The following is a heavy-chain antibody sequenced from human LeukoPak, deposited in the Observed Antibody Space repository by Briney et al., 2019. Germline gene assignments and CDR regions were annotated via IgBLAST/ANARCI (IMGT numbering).Heavy chain of an antibody. CDR1: GFTFSSYA. Sequence: GGSLRLSCATAGFTFSSYAMSWVRQAPGKGLEWVSGISNSGGSTYYADSVKGRFTISRDNSKNTLYLQINSLRAEDTAVYYCAKDGIAGADNAHFDNWGQGTLVTVSS. J-gene: IGHJ4*02. D-gene: IGHD6-13*01. CDR2: ISNSGGST. CDR3: AKDGIAGADNAHFDN. V-gene: IGHV3-23*01.